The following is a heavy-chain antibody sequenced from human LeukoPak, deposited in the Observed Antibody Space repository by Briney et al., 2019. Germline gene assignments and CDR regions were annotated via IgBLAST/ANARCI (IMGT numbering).Heavy chain of an antibody. D-gene: IGHD3-10*01. Sequence: SETLSLTCAVYGGSFSGYYWSWIRQPPGKGLEWIGEINHSGSTNYNPSLKSRVTISVDTSKNQFSLKLSSVTAADTAVYYCARHTRASRGVDYWGQGTLVTVSS. CDR1: GGSFSGYY. J-gene: IGHJ4*02. V-gene: IGHV4-34*01. CDR2: INHSGST. CDR3: ARHTRASRGVDY.